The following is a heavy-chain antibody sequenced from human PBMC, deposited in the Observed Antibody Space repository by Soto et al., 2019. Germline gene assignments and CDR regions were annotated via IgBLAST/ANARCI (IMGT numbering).Heavy chain of an antibody. Sequence: QVQLQQSGPGLVKPSQTLSLTCAISGDSVSSNSAAWTWIRQSPSRGLEWLGRTYYRSKWYNDYAVSVKSRITINPDTSKNQFSLHLNSVTPEDTAVYYCARERKYQLLSWYWFDPWGQGILVTVSS. V-gene: IGHV6-1*01. D-gene: IGHD2-2*01. CDR1: GDSVSSNSAA. CDR3: ARERKYQLLSWYWFDP. J-gene: IGHJ5*02. CDR2: TYYRSKWYN.